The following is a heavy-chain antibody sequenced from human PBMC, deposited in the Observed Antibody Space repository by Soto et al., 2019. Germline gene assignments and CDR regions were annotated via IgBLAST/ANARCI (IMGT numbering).Heavy chain of an antibody. CDR3: AKCVDYYGSGSPRFQH. V-gene: IGHV3-30*18. Sequence: QVQLVESGGGVVQPGRSLRLSCAASGFTFSSYGMHWFRQAPGKGLEWAAVISYDGSNKYYADSVKGRFTISRDNSKNTLDLQMNSLRAENTGVYYCAKCVDYYGSGSPRFQHWGQGTLVTVSS. J-gene: IGHJ1*01. D-gene: IGHD3-10*01. CDR1: GFTFSSYG. CDR2: ISYDGSNK.